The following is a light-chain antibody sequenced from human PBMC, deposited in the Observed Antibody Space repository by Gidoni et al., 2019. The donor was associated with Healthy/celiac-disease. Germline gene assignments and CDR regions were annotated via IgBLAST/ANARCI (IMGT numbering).Light chain of an antibody. CDR1: QSISSW. CDR3: QQYNSYSPRYT. Sequence: DIHMTQSPSTLAASVGDRVTTTFPSSQSISSWFAWYQQNPGKAPKLLIYDASRLESGVPSRFSGSGSGTEFTLTISSLKPDDFATYYCQQYNSYSPRYTFGQGTKLEIK. CDR2: DAS. J-gene: IGKJ2*01. V-gene: IGKV1-5*01.